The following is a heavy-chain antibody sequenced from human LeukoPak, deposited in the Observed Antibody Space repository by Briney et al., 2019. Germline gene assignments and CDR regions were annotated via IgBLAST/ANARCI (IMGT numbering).Heavy chain of an antibody. CDR1: GFTFSSYS. CDR2: ISSSSSYI. Sequence: GGSLRLSCAASGFTFSSYSMNWVRQAPGEGLEWVSSISSSSSYIYYADSVKGRFTISRDNAKNSLYLQMNSLRAEDTGVYYCERDLSDGDLDYWGQGTLVTVSS. V-gene: IGHV3-21*01. CDR3: ERDLSDGDLDY. J-gene: IGHJ4*02.